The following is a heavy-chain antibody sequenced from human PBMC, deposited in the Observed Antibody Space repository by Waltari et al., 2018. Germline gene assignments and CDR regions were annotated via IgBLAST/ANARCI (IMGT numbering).Heavy chain of an antibody. V-gene: IGHV3-66*02. CDR2: IYRGGRT. CDR3: AGGPYYYYGMDV. Sequence: EVQLVESGGGLVQPGGSLRLSCAASGFTVSSNYMSWVRQAPGKGLEWVSVIYRGGRTYYADSVKSRFTISRDNSKNTLYLQINSLRAEDTAVYYCAGGPYYYYGMDVWGQGTTVTVSS. J-gene: IGHJ6*02. CDR1: GFTVSSNY.